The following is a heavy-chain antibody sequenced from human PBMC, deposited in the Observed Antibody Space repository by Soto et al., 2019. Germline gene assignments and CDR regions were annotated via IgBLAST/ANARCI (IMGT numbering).Heavy chain of an antibody. CDR3: ARYCSSGSCYYAFDI. Sequence: SVKVSCKASGGTFSSYAISWVRQAPGQGLEWMGGIIPIFGTANYAQKFQGRVTITADESTSTAYMELSSLRSEDTAVYYCARYCSSGSCYYAFDIWGQGTMVTVSS. CDR1: GGTFSSYA. CDR2: IIPIFGTA. D-gene: IGHD2-15*01. J-gene: IGHJ3*02. V-gene: IGHV1-69*13.